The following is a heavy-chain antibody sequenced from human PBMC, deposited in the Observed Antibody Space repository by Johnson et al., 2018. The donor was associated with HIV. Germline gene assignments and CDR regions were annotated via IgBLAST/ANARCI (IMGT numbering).Heavy chain of an antibody. CDR3: ARGRKDIAAVDGLDTDGFDM. J-gene: IGHJ3*02. V-gene: IGHV3-30*04. Sequence: QVQLVESGGGVVQPGRSLRLFCAVSGFTFTSYTMHWVRQAPGRGLEWVAVISYDGSNRYYADSVKGRFTISRDTSKDTLYLQMTSLGREDTAVYYCARGRKDIAAVDGLDTDGFDMWGQGTMVTVSS. CDR2: ISYDGSNR. CDR1: GFTFTSYT. D-gene: IGHD6-13*01.